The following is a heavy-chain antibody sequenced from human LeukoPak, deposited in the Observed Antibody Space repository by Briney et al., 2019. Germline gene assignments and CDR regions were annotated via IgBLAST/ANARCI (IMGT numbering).Heavy chain of an antibody. J-gene: IGHJ4*02. Sequence: GRSLRLSCAASGFTFSSYGMHWVRQAPGKGLEWVAVIWYDGSNKYYADSVKGRFTISRDNSKNTLYLQMNSLRAEDTAVYYCARDHDQYTNGFWGQGTLVTVSP. CDR2: IWYDGSNK. D-gene: IGHD5-18*01. CDR1: GFTFSSYG. V-gene: IGHV3-33*01. CDR3: ARDHDQYTNGF.